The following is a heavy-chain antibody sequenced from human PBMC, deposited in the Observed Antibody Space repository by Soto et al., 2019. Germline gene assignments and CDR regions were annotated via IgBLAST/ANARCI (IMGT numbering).Heavy chain of an antibody. D-gene: IGHD3-10*01. CDR1: GGSISSGGYY. CDR3: ARDNYGSGHVDY. Sequence: QVQLQESGPGLVKPSQTLSLTCTVSGGSISSGGYYWSWIRQHPGKGLEWIGYIYYSGSTYYNPSLKSRVTISGDTSKNQCSLKLSSVTAADTAVYYCARDNYGSGHVDYWGQGTLFTVSS. J-gene: IGHJ4*02. CDR2: IYYSGST. V-gene: IGHV4-31*03.